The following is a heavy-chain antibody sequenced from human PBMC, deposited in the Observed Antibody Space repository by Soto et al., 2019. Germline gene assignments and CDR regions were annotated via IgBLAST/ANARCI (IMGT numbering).Heavy chain of an antibody. D-gene: IGHD3-10*01. Sequence: QVQLVQSGAEVKKPGASVKVSCKASGYTFTSYDITWVRQATGQGLEWMGWMNPNSGNTGYAQKFQGRVTMTRNTAISTAYMELSSLRSEDTAVYYCSLVGSGSKPSDYWGQGTLVTVSS. CDR2: MNPNSGNT. CDR1: GYTFTSYD. CDR3: SLVGSGSKPSDY. V-gene: IGHV1-8*01. J-gene: IGHJ4*02.